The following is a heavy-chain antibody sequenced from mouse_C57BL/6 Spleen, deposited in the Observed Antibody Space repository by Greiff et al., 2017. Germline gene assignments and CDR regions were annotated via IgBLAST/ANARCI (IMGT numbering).Heavy chain of an antibody. D-gene: IGHD1-1*02. J-gene: IGHJ4*01. CDR1: GFTFSSYA. CDR2: ISDGGSYT. CDR3: AREGLYGLHAMDY. Sequence: EVMLVESGGGLVKPGGSLKLSCAASGFTFSSYAMSWVRQTPEKRLEWVATISDGGSYTYYPDNVKGRFTISRDNSKNNRYLQMSHLKSEDTAMYYCAREGLYGLHAMDYWGQGTSVTVSS. V-gene: IGHV5-4*01.